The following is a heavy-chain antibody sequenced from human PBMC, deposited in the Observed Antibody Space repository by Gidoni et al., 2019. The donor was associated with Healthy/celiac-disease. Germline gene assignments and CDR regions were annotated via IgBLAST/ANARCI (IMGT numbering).Heavy chain of an antibody. CDR2: ISSSGSTI. Sequence: EVQLVESGGGLVQPGGSLRLSCAASGFTFSSYEMNWVRQAPGKGLEGVSDISSSGSTIDYADSVKGRFTISRDNAKNSLYLQMNSLRAEDTAVYYCASGSGYKFAFDIWGQGTMVTVSS. D-gene: IGHD3-22*01. CDR3: ASGSGYKFAFDI. J-gene: IGHJ3*02. CDR1: GFTFSSYE. V-gene: IGHV3-48*03.